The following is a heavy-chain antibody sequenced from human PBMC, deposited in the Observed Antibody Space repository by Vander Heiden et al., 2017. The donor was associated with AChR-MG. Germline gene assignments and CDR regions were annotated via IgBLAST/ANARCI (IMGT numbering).Heavy chain of an antibody. J-gene: IGHJ6*02. CDR3: ASGYWQQLTKAGYPHAQTAKYGMDV. Sequence: QVQLVQSGAEVKKPGASVKVSCKASGYTFTSYAMHWVRPAPGQRLEWMGWINAGNGNTKYSQKFQGRVTITRDTSASTAYMELSSLRSEDTAVYYCASGYWQQLTKAGYPHAQTAKYGMDVWGQGTTVTVSS. CDR2: INAGNGNT. D-gene: IGHD6-13*01. V-gene: IGHV1-3*01. CDR1: GYTFTSYA.